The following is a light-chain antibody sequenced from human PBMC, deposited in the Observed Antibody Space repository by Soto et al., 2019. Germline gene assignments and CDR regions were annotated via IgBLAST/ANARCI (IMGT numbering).Light chain of an antibody. V-gene: IGKV3-20*01. CDR2: GAS. J-gene: IGKJ2*01. CDR3: QQYGSSSYT. CDR1: QSVSSNY. Sequence: DIVLTQSPDTLSLSPGERANLSCRASQSVSSNYLAWYQQKPGQAPRLLIYGASTRATGIPDRFSGSGSGTDFTLTISRLEPEDFAVYYCQQYGSSSYTFGQGTRLEIK.